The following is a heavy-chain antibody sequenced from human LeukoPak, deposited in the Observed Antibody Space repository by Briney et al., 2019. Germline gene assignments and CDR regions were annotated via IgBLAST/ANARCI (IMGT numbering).Heavy chain of an antibody. V-gene: IGHV4-34*01. Sequence: PSETLSLTCAVYGGSFSGYYWSWIRQPPGKGLEWIGEINHSGSTNYNPSLKSRVTISVDTSKNQFSLKLSSVTAADTAVYYCARGHYYGSGSYQPFFDYWGQGTLVTVSS. CDR2: INHSGST. CDR3: ARGHYYGSGSYQPFFDY. CDR1: GGSFSGYY. J-gene: IGHJ4*02. D-gene: IGHD3-10*01.